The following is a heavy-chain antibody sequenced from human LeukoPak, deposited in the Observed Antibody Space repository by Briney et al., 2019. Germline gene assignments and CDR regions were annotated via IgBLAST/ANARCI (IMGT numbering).Heavy chain of an antibody. V-gene: IGHV4-59*01. CDR2: IYYSGST. CDR1: GGSISSYY. J-gene: IGHJ4*02. CDR3: AASYDILTGPSVDY. D-gene: IGHD3-9*01. Sequence: PSETLSLTCTVSGGSISSYYWSWIRQPPGKGLEWIGYIYYSGSTNYNPSLKSRVTISVDTSKNQFSLKLSSVTAADTAVYYCAASYDILTGPSVDYWGRGTLVTVSS.